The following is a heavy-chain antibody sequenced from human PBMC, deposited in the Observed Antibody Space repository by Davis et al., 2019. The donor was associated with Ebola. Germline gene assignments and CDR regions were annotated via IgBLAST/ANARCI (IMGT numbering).Heavy chain of an antibody. CDR1: GYTFTSYG. Sequence: AASVKVSCKASGYTFTSYGISWVRQAPGQGLEWMGIINPSGGSTSYAQKFQGRVTMTEDTSTDTAYMELSSLRSEDTAVYYCATSSDSSGHYDYWGQGTLVTVSS. J-gene: IGHJ4*02. CDR2: INPSGGST. V-gene: IGHV1-46*01. D-gene: IGHD3-22*01. CDR3: ATSSDSSGHYDY.